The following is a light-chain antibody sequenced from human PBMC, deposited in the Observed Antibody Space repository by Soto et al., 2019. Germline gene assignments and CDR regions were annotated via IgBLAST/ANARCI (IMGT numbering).Light chain of an antibody. CDR1: ETIVNNY. CDR3: QQYDTSPAT. Sequence: DIVLTQSPGTLSSSPGERATLSCRASETIVNNYLAWYQQKPGQAPRLLIYGASSRATGIPDRFSGSGSGTDFTFTISRLEPEDFAVYYCQQYDTSPATFGQGTKVDIK. V-gene: IGKV3-20*01. CDR2: GAS. J-gene: IGKJ1*01.